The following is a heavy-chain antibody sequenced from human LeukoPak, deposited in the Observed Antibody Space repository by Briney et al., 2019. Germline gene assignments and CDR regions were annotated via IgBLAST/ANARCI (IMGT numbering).Heavy chain of an antibody. Sequence: GGSLRLSCAASGFTFSSYAMSWVRQAPGKGLEWVSAISGSGGNTYYADSVKGRFTISRDNSKNTLYLQMNSLRAEDTAVYYCAKSFGSYSLFWFDPWGQGTLVTVSS. CDR1: GFTFSSYA. V-gene: IGHV3-23*01. D-gene: IGHD1-26*01. CDR3: AKSFGSYSLFWFDP. CDR2: ISGSGGNT. J-gene: IGHJ5*02.